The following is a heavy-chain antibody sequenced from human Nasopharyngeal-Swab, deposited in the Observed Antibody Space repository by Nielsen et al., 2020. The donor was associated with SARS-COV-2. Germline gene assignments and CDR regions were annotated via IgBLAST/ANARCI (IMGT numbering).Heavy chain of an antibody. V-gene: IGHV4-59*01. Sequence: SETLSLTCTVSGSSISSYYWSWIRQPPGKGLEWIGYIYYSGSTNYNPSLKSRVTISVDTSKNQFSLKLSSVTAADTAVYYCARAGSSWYWGQGTLVTVSS. CDR2: IYYSGST. J-gene: IGHJ4*02. D-gene: IGHD6-13*01. CDR1: GSSISSYY. CDR3: ARAGSSWY.